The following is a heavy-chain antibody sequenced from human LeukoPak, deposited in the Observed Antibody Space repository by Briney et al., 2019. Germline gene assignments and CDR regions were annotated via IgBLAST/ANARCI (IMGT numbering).Heavy chain of an antibody. J-gene: IGHJ4*02. CDR1: GGSISSSSYY. Sequence: PSETLSLTCTVSGGSISSSSYYWGWIRQPPGKGLEWIGSIYYSGSTYYNPSLKSRVTISVDTSKNQFSLKLSSVTAADTAVYYCARGISGGQMATIILTYWGQGTLVTVSS. CDR3: ARGISGGQMATIILTY. D-gene: IGHD5-24*01. CDR2: IYYSGST. V-gene: IGHV4-39*01.